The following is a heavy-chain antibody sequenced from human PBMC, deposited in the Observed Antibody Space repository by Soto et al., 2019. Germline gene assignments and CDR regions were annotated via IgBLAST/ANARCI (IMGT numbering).Heavy chain of an antibody. D-gene: IGHD3-22*01. V-gene: IGHV3-48*03. CDR2: ISSSGSTV. Sequence: SLRLSCVASGFTYRSSVINCVRLAPGKGLEWVSYISSSGSTVYHADSVEGRLTISRDNAKNSLFLQMNSLRAEDTALYYCAREGSYDTMDYWGLGTLVTVSS. CDR1: GFTYRSSV. J-gene: IGHJ4*02. CDR3: AREGSYDTMDY.